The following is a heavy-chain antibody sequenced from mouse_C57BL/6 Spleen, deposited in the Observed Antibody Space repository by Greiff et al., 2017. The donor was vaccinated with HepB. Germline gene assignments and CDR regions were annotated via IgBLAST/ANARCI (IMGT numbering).Heavy chain of an antibody. V-gene: IGHV1-69*01. D-gene: IGHD1-1*01. CDR2: IDPSDSYT. CDR1: GYTFTSYW. Sequence: VQLQQPGAELVMPGASVKLSCKASGYTFTSYWMHWVKQRPGQGLEWIGEIDPSDSYTNYNQKFKGKSTLTVDKSSSTAYMQLSSLTSEDSAVYYCAGSDGSPLYYAMDYWGQGTSVTVSS. J-gene: IGHJ4*01. CDR3: AGSDGSPLYYAMDY.